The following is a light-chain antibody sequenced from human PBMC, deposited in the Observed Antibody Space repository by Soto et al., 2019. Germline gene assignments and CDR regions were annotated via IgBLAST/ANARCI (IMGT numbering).Light chain of an antibody. CDR1: QSVSRSC. V-gene: IGKV3-20*01. J-gene: IGKJ1*01. CDR2: AAS. Sequence: EIVLTQSPGTLSLSPGERATLSCRASQSVSRSCLAWYQQKPGQAPRLLISAASSRATGIPDRFSGSGSGTEFPFTIRRIEPEDFAILFWQQFSNFSLTFGQGTKVEI. CDR3: QQFSNFSLT.